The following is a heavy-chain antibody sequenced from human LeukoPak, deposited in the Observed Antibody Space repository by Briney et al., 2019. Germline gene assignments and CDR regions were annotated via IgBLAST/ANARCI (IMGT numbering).Heavy chain of an antibody. D-gene: IGHD3-22*01. J-gene: IGHJ4*02. V-gene: IGHV3-30-3*01. CDR1: GFTFSSYA. CDR2: ISYDGSNK. CDR3: ARVPRGDYYDSSGYYNPPDY. Sequence: GGSLRLSCAASGFTFSSYAMHWVRQAPGKGLEWVAVISYDGSNKYYADSVKGRFTISRDNSKNTLYLQMNSLRAEDTAAYYCARVPRGDYYDSSGYYNPPDYWGQGTLVTVSS.